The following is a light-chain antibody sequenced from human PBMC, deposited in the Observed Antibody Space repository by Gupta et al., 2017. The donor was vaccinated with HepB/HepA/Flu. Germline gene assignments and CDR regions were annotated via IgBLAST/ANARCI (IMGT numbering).Light chain of an antibody. J-gene: IGLJ1*01. Sequence: HSALTQPASVSRSPGEPIATACTGTSSDVGSYKYVSWYQHHPGRAHKIMIYDVSNRPSGVSDRFSGSKSGNTASLTISGLQADDEADYYCTSYTTRSTYVFGTGTKVTVL. CDR1: SSDVGSYKY. CDR3: TSYTTRSTYV. V-gene: IGLV2-14*03. CDR2: DVS.